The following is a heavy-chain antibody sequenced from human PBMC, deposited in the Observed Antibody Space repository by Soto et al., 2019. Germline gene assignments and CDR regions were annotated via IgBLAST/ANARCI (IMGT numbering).Heavy chain of an antibody. CDR2: ISGGGDTT. J-gene: IGHJ4*02. CDR3: AKGRGVSGSITTRVDF. V-gene: IGHV3-23*01. CDR1: GFTFTNYA. D-gene: IGHD3-16*01. Sequence: EVQMLDSGGGLVQPGGSLRLSCAASGFTFTNYAITWVRQAPGKGLEWVSAISGGGDTTSYADSVKGRFTVSRDGSQNTLYLQLSSLRAEDTALYYCAKGRGVSGSITTRVDFWGQGTLVTVSS.